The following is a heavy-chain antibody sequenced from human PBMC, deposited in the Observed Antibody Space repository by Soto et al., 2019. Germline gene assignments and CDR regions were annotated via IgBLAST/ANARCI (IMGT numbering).Heavy chain of an antibody. D-gene: IGHD3-22*01. Sequence: PGGSLRLSCAASGFTFSSYGMHWVRQAPGKGLEWVAVISYDGSNKYYADSVKGRFTISRDNSKNTLYLQMNSLRAEDAAVYYCAKEHDSSGYFDYWGQGTLVTVSS. CDR2: ISYDGSNK. CDR3: AKEHDSSGYFDY. J-gene: IGHJ4*02. CDR1: GFTFSSYG. V-gene: IGHV3-30*18.